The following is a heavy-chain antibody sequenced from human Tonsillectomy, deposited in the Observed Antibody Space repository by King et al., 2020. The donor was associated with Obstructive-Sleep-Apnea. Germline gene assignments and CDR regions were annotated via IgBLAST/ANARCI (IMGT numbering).Heavy chain of an antibody. CDR3: ARGVTPIYSGSNY. CDR2: IYYSGST. D-gene: IGHD3-10*01. V-gene: IGHV4-39*07. CDR1: GGSISSSSYY. J-gene: IGHJ4*02. Sequence: PLQESGPGLVKPSETLSLTCTVSGGSISSSSYYWGWIRQPPGKGLEWIGSIYYSGSTYYNPSLKSRVTISVDTSKNQFSLKLSSVTAADTAVYYCARGVTPIYSGSNYWGQGTLVTVSS.